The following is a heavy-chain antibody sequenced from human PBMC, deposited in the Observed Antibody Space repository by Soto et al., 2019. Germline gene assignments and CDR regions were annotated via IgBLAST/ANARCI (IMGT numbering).Heavy chain of an antibody. CDR2: IYYSGST. Sequence: SETLSLTCTVSGGSISSGDYYWSWIRQPPGKGLEWIGYIYYSGSTYYNPSLKSRVTISVDTSKNQFSLKLSSVTAADTAVYYCARAGPISPTLIVVVVAASNDAFDIWGQGTMVTVSS. D-gene: IGHD2-15*01. J-gene: IGHJ3*02. CDR1: GGSISSGDYY. CDR3: ARAGPISPTLIVVVVAASNDAFDI. V-gene: IGHV4-31*02.